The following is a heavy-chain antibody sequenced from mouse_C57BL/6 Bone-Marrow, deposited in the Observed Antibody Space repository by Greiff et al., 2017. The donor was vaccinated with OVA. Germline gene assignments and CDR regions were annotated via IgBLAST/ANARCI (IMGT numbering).Heavy chain of an antibody. CDR2: INYDGSST. D-gene: IGHD2-5*01. V-gene: IGHV5-16*01. CDR1: GFTFSDYY. Sequence: EVKLVESAGGLVQPGSSLKLSCTASGFTFSDYYMAWVRQVPEKGLEWVANINYDGSSTYYLDSLKSRFIISRDNAKNILYLQMSSLKSEDTATYYCARGGSYYSNPYAMDYWGQGTSVTVSS. CDR3: ARGGSYYSNPYAMDY. J-gene: IGHJ4*01.